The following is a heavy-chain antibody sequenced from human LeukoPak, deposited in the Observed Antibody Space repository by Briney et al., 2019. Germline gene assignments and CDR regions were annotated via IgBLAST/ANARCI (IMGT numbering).Heavy chain of an antibody. V-gene: IGHV4-39*07. CDR2: IYYSGST. Sequence: SETLSLTCTVSGGSISSSSYYWGWIRQPPGKGLEWIGSIYYSGSTNYNPSLKSRVTISVDTSKNQFSLKLSSVTAADTAVYYCARGKDAYDSSGYLPDYWGQGTLVTVSS. D-gene: IGHD3-22*01. J-gene: IGHJ4*02. CDR1: GGSISSSSYY. CDR3: ARGKDAYDSSGYLPDY.